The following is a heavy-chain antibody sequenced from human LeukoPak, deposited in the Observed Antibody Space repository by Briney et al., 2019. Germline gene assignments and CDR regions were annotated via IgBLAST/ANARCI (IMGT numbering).Heavy chain of an antibody. CDR3: AKSGIGGLRGGYFDY. J-gene: IGHJ4*02. Sequence: GGSLRLSCAASGFTFSNAWMNWVRQAPGKGLEWVSGISGRGGNTYYADSVKGQFTISRDNSKNTLYLQMNSLRAEDTAVYYCAKSGIGGLRGGYFDYWGQGTLVTVSS. V-gene: IGHV3-23*01. CDR2: ISGRGGNT. D-gene: IGHD4-17*01. CDR1: GFTFSNAW.